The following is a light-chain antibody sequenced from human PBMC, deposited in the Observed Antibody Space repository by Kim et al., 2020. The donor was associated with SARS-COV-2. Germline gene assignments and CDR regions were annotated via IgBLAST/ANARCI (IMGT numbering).Light chain of an antibody. Sequence: SPGERSTLSCMASQSVSNSLAWYQQNPGQAPRLLIYDATTRASGIPTRFSGSGSGTDFTLTISSLEPEDFAVYYCQQRSNWPPMYTFGQGTKLEI. V-gene: IGKV3-11*01. CDR1: QSVSNS. CDR3: QQRSNWPPMYT. J-gene: IGKJ2*01. CDR2: DAT.